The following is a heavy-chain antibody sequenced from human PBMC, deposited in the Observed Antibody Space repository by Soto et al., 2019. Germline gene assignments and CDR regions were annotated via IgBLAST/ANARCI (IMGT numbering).Heavy chain of an antibody. Sequence: QVQLQESGPGLVKPSQTLSLTCIVSGGSISSDDHYWSWIRQPPGKGLEWIGYIYYSGTTHSNPSLKSRLFISLDTSKNQFSLQLTSVTAADTAVYYCATVRSRWNMDYWGQGTLVTVSS. J-gene: IGHJ4*02. CDR1: GGSISSDDHY. CDR2: IYYSGTT. CDR3: ATVRSRWNMDY. V-gene: IGHV4-30-4*01. D-gene: IGHD6-13*01.